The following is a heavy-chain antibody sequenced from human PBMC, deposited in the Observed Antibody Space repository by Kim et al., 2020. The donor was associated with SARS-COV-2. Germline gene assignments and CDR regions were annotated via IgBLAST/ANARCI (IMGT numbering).Heavy chain of an antibody. CDR1: GFTFSSYA. CDR3: ARDKGGYYYMDV. Sequence: GGSLRLSCAASGFTFSSYAMHWVRQAPGQGLEWVAVISYDGSNKYYADSVKGRFTISRDNSKNTLYLQMNSLRAEDTAVYYCARDKGGYYYMDVWGKGTT. CDR2: ISYDGSNK. V-gene: IGHV3-30-3*01. J-gene: IGHJ6*03. D-gene: IGHD3-16*01.